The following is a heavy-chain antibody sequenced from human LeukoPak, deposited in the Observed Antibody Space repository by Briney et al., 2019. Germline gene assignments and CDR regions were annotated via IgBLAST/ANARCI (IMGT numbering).Heavy chain of an antibody. J-gene: IGHJ6*03. CDR1: GGSISSSSYY. CDR2: IYYSGST. D-gene: IGHD3-10*01. CDR3: ARGYYASGIYYYYYYYMDV. Sequence: SETLSLTCTVSGGSISSSSYYWSWIRQPPGKGLEWIGYIYYSGSTNYNPSLKSRVIISVDTSKNQFSLKLSSVTAADTAVYYCARGYYASGIYYYYYYYMDVWGKGTTVTISS. V-gene: IGHV4-61*01.